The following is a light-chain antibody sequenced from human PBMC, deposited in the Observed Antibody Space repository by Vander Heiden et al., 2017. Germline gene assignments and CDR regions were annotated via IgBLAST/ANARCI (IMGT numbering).Light chain of an antibody. CDR3: QQYESSPRT. J-gene: IGKJ1*01. V-gene: IGKV3-15*01. Sequence: EIVMTQSPATLSVSPGERATLSCRASQSGSSYLAWYQQKPGQAPRLLIYGASSRATGIPARFSGSGSGTEFTLTISSLQSEDFAVYYCQQYESSPRTFGQGTKVEIK. CDR2: GAS. CDR1: QSGSSY.